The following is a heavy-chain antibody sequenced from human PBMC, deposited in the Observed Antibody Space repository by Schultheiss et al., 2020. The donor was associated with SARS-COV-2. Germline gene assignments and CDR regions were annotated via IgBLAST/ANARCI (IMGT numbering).Heavy chain of an antibody. J-gene: IGHJ6*03. CDR2: IGGSGGIT. D-gene: IGHD2-2*01. Sequence: GGSLRLSCAASGFTFSSYAMNWVRQAPGKGLEWVSGIGGSGGITYYAVSVRGRFTISRDNSKNTLYLQMNSLRAEDTAVYYCAKGTEEISSTRVYYYYYMDVWGKGTTVTVSS. CDR1: GFTFSSYA. V-gene: IGHV3-23*01. CDR3: AKGTEEISSTRVYYYYYMDV.